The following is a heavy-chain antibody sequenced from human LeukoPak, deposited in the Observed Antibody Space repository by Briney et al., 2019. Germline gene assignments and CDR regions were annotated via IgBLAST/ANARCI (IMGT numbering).Heavy chain of an antibody. CDR2: IYYTGST. D-gene: IGHD6-13*01. CDR1: GGSISSYY. CDR3: ARGSKAAPGTFDY. V-gene: IGHV4-59*01. Sequence: PSETLSLTCTVSGGSISSYYWSWIRQPPGKGLEWIGYIYYTGSTDYNPSLKSRVAISVDTSKNQFSLKLSSVTTADTAVYYCARGSKAAPGTFDYWGQGTLVTVSS. J-gene: IGHJ4*02.